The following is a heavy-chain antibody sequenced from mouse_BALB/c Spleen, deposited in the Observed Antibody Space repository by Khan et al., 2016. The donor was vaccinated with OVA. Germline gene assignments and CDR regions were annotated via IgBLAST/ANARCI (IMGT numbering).Heavy chain of an antibody. CDR3: ARLLYGSSSYYFDY. J-gene: IGHJ2*01. D-gene: IGHD1-1*01. V-gene: IGHV3-2*02. Sequence: DVKLQESGPGLVKPSQSPSLTCTVTGYSITSDYAWNWIRQFPGNKLEWMGYISYSGSTSYNPSLKSRISITRNTSKNQFFLQLNSVTTEYTATYYCARLLYGSSSYYFDYWGQGTTLTVSS. CDR1: GYSITSDYA. CDR2: ISYSGST.